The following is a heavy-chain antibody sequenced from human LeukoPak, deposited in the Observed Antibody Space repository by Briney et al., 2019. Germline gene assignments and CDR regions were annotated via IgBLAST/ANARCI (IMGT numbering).Heavy chain of an antibody. D-gene: IGHD4-23*01. V-gene: IGHV2-5*01. CDR3: ALGSTVITSWDY. Sequence: ESGPRLLRPTQTLAPTSTFSASSLSTTGVGVGWIRQPPAKALEGLALIYWTDDKRYRPSLKSRLSITKDTSTNQVVLTMTKMDPVDTATYYCALGSTVITSWDYWGQGTLVTVSS. J-gene: IGHJ4*02. CDR2: IYWTDDK. CDR1: ASSLSTTGVG.